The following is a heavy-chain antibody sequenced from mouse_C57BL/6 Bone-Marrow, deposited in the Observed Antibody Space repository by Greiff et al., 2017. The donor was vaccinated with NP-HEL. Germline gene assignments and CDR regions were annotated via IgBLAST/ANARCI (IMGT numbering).Heavy chain of an antibody. D-gene: IGHD1-1*01. CDR2: ISNGGSYT. J-gene: IGHJ2*01. Sequence: EVHLVESGGGLVKPGGSLKLSCAASGFTFSSYAMSWVRQTPEKRLEWVATISNGGSYTYYPDNVKGRFPISRDNAKNNLYLQMSHMKSEDTAMYYCARWHYGSLYYFDYWGQGTTLTVSS. CDR3: ARWHYGSLYYFDY. CDR1: GFTFSSYA. V-gene: IGHV5-4*01.